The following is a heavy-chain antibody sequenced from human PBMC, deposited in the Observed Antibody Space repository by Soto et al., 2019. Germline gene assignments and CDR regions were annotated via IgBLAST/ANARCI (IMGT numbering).Heavy chain of an antibody. CDR1: GGSISSGGYY. CDR3: AGGFPWPGKYSSGKYFDY. Sequence: QVQLQESGPGLVKPSQTLSLTCTVSGGSISSGGYYWSWIRQHPGKGLEWIGYIYYSGSTYYNPSLKSRVTISVDTSKNQFSLKLSSVTAADTAVYYCAGGFPWPGKYSSGKYFDYWGQGTLVTVSS. J-gene: IGHJ4*02. CDR2: IYYSGST. D-gene: IGHD6-19*01. V-gene: IGHV4-31*03.